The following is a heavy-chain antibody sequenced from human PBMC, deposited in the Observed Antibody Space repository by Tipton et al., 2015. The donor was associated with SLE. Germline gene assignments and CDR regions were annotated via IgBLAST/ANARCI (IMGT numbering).Heavy chain of an antibody. J-gene: IGHJ4*02. Sequence: TLSLTCTVSGGSISSSSYYWGWIRRPPGKGLEWIGSIYYTGSTYYNPSLKSRVTISVDTSKNQFSLNLSSVTAADTAVYYCARDHYDSSGYYSFFDYWGQGTLVTVSS. CDR1: GGSISSSSYY. CDR3: ARDHYDSSGYYSFFDY. V-gene: IGHV4-39*07. D-gene: IGHD3-22*01. CDR2: IYYTGST.